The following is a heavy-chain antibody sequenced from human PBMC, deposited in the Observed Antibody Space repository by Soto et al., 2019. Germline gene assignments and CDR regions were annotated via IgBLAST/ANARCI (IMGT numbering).Heavy chain of an antibody. J-gene: IGHJ3*01. CDR1: GGSISSGGYS. Sequence: SETLSLTCAVSGGSISSGGYSWSWIRQPPGKGLEWIGYIYHSGSTYYNPSLKSRVTMSVDTSKNQFSLKLSSVTAADTAVYYCARVPSSYCGGDCYFNAFDVWGQGTMVTVSS. V-gene: IGHV4-30-2*01. CDR2: IYHSGST. CDR3: ARVPSSYCGGDCYFNAFDV. D-gene: IGHD2-21*02.